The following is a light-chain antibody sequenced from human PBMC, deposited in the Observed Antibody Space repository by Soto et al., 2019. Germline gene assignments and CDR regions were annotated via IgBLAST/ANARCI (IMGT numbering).Light chain of an antibody. CDR3: QHYDSFRT. CDR1: RSISRY. V-gene: IGKV1-39*01. Sequence: DIQITQSPSSLSASVGDRVNMTCRASRSISRYLSWYQQTPGKAPNLLIYAASSSQSGVPSRLSGAGSGTDFTLTIRRLDPEDFAVYYCQHYDSFRTFGQGTKVDIK. CDR2: AAS. J-gene: IGKJ1*01.